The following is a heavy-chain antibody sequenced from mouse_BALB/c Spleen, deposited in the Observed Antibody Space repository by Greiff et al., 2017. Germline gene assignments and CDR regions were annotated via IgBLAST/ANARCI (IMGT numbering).Heavy chain of an antibody. J-gene: IGHJ1*01. CDR2: IWAGGST. Sequence: VQLQESGPGLVAPSQSLSITCTVSGFSLTSYGVHWVRQPPGKGLEWLGVIWAGGSTDYNSALKSRLSISKDNSKSQVFLKMNSLQTDDTAMYYCARGGLTVSWYFDVWGAGTTVTVSS. V-gene: IGHV2-9*02. D-gene: IGHD4-1*01. CDR1: GFSLTSYG. CDR3: ARGGLTVSWYFDV.